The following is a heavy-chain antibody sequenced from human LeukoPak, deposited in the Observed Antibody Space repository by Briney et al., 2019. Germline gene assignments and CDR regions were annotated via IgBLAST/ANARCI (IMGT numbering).Heavy chain of an antibody. V-gene: IGHV4-39*07. Sequence: SETLSLTCTVSGGPMSGDSLTESNYYWVWIRQPPGKGLEWIGSFYYRGSTYYNPSLKSRVTISVDTSKNQFSLKLNSVTAADTAVYYCARGTEKIIAVAGSWGQGTLVTVSS. CDR3: ARGTEKIIAVAGS. CDR1: GGPMSGDSLTESNYY. D-gene: IGHD6-19*01. CDR2: FYYRGST. J-gene: IGHJ5*02.